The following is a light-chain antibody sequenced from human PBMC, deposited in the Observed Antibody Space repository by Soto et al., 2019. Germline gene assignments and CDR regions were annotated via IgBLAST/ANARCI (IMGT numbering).Light chain of an antibody. CDR3: QQRTNWLT. CDR1: QNVSTY. V-gene: IGKV3-11*01. CDR2: DAS. J-gene: IGKJ3*01. Sequence: EIVLTQSPATLSLSPGERVTLSCRASQNVSTYLAWYQQKPGQAPRLLIYDASDRATGIPARFSGSGSGTDFTLTLSSPEPEGSAVYYCQQRTNWLTFGPGTKVDIK.